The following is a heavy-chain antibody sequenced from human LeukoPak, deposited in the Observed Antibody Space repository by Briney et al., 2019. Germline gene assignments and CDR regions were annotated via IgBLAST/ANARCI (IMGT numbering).Heavy chain of an antibody. CDR1: GGSFSGYY. CDR3: ARDLAYSSRFPAEPFDY. D-gene: IGHD6-13*01. Sequence: PSETLSLTCAVSGGSFSGYYWSWIRQPPGRGLEWIGEINHSGSTNYNPSLKSRVTISVDTSKNQFSLKLSSVTAADTAVYYCARDLAYSSRFPAEPFDYWGQGTLVTVSS. V-gene: IGHV4-34*01. CDR2: INHSGST. J-gene: IGHJ4*02.